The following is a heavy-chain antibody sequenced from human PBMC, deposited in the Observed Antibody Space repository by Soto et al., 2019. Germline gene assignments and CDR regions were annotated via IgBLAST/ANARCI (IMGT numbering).Heavy chain of an antibody. CDR2: IWYDGSNK. Sequence: GGSLRLSCAASGFTFSSYGMHWVRQAPGKGLEWVAVIWYDGSNKYYADSVKGRFTISRDNSKNTLYLQMNSLRAEDTAVYYCARSPSSSSAHYYYGMDVWGQGTTVTVSS. V-gene: IGHV3-33*01. CDR1: GFTFSSYG. J-gene: IGHJ6*02. CDR3: ARSPSSSSAHYYYGMDV. D-gene: IGHD6-6*01.